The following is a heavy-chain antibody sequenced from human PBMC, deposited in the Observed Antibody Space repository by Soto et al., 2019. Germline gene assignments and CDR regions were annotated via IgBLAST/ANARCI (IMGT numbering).Heavy chain of an antibody. CDR3: ARGNSPVNVH. D-gene: IGHD3-16*02. CDR2: ITSSGSTT. Sequence: EVQLLESGGGLVQPGGSLRLSCAASGFTFSSYEMNWVRQAPGKGLEWISYITSSGSTTYYADSVKGRFTISRDNAKNSLYLQMNSLRADDTAVYYCARGNSPVNVHWGQGTLVTVSS. J-gene: IGHJ4*02. CDR1: GFTFSSYE. V-gene: IGHV3-48*03.